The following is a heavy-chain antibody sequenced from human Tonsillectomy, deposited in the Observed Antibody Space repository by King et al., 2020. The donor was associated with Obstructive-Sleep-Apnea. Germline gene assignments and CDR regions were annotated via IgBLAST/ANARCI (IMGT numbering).Heavy chain of an antibody. Sequence: VQLQQWGAGLLKPSETLSLTCAVYGGSFSGYYWSWIRQPPGKGLEWIGEINHSGSTNYNPSLKSRVTISVDTSKNQFSLKLSSVTAADTAVYYCARERIAEAGTWDYYYYGMDVWGQGTTVTVSS. J-gene: IGHJ6*02. CDR2: INHSGST. CDR1: GGSFSGYY. V-gene: IGHV4-34*01. CDR3: ARERIAEAGTWDYYYYGMDV. D-gene: IGHD6-13*01.